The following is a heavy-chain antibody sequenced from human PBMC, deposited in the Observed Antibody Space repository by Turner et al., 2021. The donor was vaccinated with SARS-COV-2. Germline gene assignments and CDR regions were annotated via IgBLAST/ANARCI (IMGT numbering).Heavy chain of an antibody. Sequence: EVQLVELGCGFFHPGGSLMLSCAASGFTVSSNYMSWVRQAPGKGLEWVSVIYSGGSTYYADSVKGRFTISRDNSKNTLYLQMNSLRAEDTAVYYCATDLKGGRGPWGQGTLVTVSS. D-gene: IGHD1-26*01. J-gene: IGHJ5*02. CDR2: IYSGGST. CDR3: ATDLKGGRGP. V-gene: IGHV3-66*02. CDR1: GFTVSSNY.